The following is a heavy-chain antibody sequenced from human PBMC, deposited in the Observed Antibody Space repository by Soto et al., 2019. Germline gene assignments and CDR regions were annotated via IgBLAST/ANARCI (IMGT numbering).Heavy chain of an antibody. Sequence: SETLSLTCTFSGGSISSGGYYWSWIRQHPGKGLEWIGYIYYSGSTYYNPSLKSRVTISVDTSKNQFSLKLSSVTAADTAVYYCARRYIVVVPAAPTFHYWGQATLVTVSS. D-gene: IGHD2-2*01. V-gene: IGHV4-31*03. CDR1: GGSISSGGYY. CDR2: IYYSGST. J-gene: IGHJ4*02. CDR3: ARRYIVVVPAAPTFHY.